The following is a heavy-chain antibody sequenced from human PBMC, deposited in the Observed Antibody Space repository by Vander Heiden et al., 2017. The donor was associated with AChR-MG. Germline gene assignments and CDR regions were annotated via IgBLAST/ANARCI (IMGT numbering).Heavy chain of an antibody. CDR3: ARDKDISSWDDYYYGMDV. CDR2: IIPIIGIA. D-gene: IGHD6-13*01. V-gene: IGHV1-69*04. CDR1: GGTFSSYA. Sequence: QVQLVQSGAEVKKPGSSVKVSCKASGGTFSSYAISWVRQAPGQGLEWMGRIIPIIGIANYAKKFQGRVTITADKSTSTAYRELSSLRSEETAVYDCARDKDISSWDDYYYGMDVWGQGTTVTVSS. J-gene: IGHJ6*02.